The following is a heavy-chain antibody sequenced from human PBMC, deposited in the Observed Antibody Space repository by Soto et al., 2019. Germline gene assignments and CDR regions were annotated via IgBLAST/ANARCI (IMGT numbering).Heavy chain of an antibody. J-gene: IGHJ6*02. CDR3: ARDTQDIVLKPAASLYDYYGMDV. Sequence: ASVKVSCKVSGYTLTELSMHWVRQAPGKGLEWMGGFDPEDGETIYAQKFQYRVTMTGDTSTDTAYMELSSLRSEDTAVYYCARDTQDIVLKPAASLYDYYGMDVWGQGTSVTVSS. CDR1: GYTLTELS. V-gene: IGHV1-24*01. CDR2: FDPEDGET. D-gene: IGHD2-2*01.